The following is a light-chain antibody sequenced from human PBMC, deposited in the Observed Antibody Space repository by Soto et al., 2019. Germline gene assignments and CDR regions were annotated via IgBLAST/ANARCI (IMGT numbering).Light chain of an antibody. Sequence: EIAMTQSPATLSVSPGERATLSCRASQSVSSNLAWYQQKPGQAPRLLIYGASTRATGIPARFSGSGSGTEFTLTITSLQSEDFAVYYCQQYGSSRWTFGQGTKVDI. CDR1: QSVSSN. CDR3: QQYGSSRWT. CDR2: GAS. J-gene: IGKJ1*01. V-gene: IGKV3-15*01.